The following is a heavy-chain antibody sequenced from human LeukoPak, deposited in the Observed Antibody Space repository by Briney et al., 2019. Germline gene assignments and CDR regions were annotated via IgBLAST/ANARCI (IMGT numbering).Heavy chain of an antibody. J-gene: IGHJ4*02. V-gene: IGHV4-38-2*02. CDR1: GYSISSGYY. D-gene: IGHD6-13*01. CDR2: IYHSGST. Sequence: SETLSLTCTVSGYSISSGYYWGWIRQPPGKGLEWIGSIYHSGSTYYNPSLKSRVTISVDTSKNQFSLKLSSVTAADTAVYYCARDPQSAAPFDYWGQGTLVTVSS. CDR3: ARDPQSAAPFDY.